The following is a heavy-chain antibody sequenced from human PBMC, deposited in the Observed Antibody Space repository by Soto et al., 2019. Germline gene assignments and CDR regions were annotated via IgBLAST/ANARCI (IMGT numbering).Heavy chain of an antibody. V-gene: IGHV3-13*01. CDR1: GFTFSSYD. Sequence: GGSLRLSCAASGFTFSSYDMQWVRQATGKGLEWVSSIGKGGDTYYAGSVKGRFTISRENAKNSLYLQMSNLRAGDTAVYYCVRDPAGHGMDVWGQGTTVTVSS. J-gene: IGHJ6*02. CDR2: IGKGGDT. CDR3: VRDPAGHGMDV. D-gene: IGHD3-10*01.